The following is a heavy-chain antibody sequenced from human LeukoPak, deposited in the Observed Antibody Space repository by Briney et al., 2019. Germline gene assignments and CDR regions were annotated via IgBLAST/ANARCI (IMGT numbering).Heavy chain of an antibody. D-gene: IGHD3-9*01. CDR3: ASGHTTYFFQD. V-gene: IGHV1-24*01. Sequence: GASVKVSCKVSGYSLSELSMHWVRQAPGKGLEWMGGFDPEDGETFYAQNFQGRVTMILDTSTDTAYMELSSLRSEDTAVYYCASGHTTYFFQDWGQGTLVSVSS. CDR1: GYSLSELS. CDR2: FDPEDGET. J-gene: IGHJ4*02.